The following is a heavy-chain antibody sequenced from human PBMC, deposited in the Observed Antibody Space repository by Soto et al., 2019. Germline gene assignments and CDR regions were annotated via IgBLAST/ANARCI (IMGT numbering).Heavy chain of an antibody. CDR2: ISYDGSNK. D-gene: IGHD2-8*01. CDR1: GFTFSSYG. CDR3: ANAGDYCTNGVCYDAFDI. V-gene: IGHV3-30*18. J-gene: IGHJ3*02. Sequence: GGSLRLSCAASGFTFSSYGMHWVRQAPGKGLEWVAVISYDGSNKYYADSVKGRFTISRDNSKNTLYLQMNSLRAEDTAVYYCANAGDYCTNGVCYDAFDIWGKGTRVPVPS.